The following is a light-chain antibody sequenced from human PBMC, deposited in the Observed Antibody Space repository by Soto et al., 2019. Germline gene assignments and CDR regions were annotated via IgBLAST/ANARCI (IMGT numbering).Light chain of an antibody. J-gene: IGLJ1*01. CDR3: CSGAGSNNYV. V-gene: IGLV1-40*01. CDR1: NSNIGAHYE. CDR2: NNT. Sequence: QSVLTQPPSVSAAPGQRVTISCNGSNSNIGAHYEVHWYQQFPGTAPKLLISNNTNRPSGVPDRFSGSKSGNTASLTVSGLQADDEADYYCCSGAGSNNYVFGTGTKLTVL.